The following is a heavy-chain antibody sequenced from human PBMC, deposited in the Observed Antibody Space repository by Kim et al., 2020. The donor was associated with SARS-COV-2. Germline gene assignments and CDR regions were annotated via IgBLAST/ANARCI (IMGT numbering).Heavy chain of an antibody. J-gene: IGHJ4*02. V-gene: IGHV3-23*01. Sequence: GGSLRLSCVVSGFTFGSTSMNWVRQAPGKGLEWVSGIGSSGETYYADSVGDRFTISKDISKNTLFLHINNLRGDDTALYYYSKDLGDYSADDFWGQGTLV. CDR2: IGSSGET. CDR1: GFTFGSTS. CDR3: SKDLGDYSADDF. D-gene: IGHD3-16*01.